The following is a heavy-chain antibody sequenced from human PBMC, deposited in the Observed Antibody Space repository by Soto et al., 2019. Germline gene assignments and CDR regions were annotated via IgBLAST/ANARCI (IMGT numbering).Heavy chain of an antibody. Sequence: SETLSLTCTVSGGSISSYYWSWIRQPPGKGLEWIGYIYYSGSTNYNPSLKSRVTISVDTSKNQFSLKLSSVTAADTAVYYCARGGGMYYCGSGSYEYNWFDPWGQGTLVTVSS. CDR3: ARGGGMYYCGSGSYEYNWFDP. CDR1: GGSISSYY. J-gene: IGHJ5*02. CDR2: IYYSGST. D-gene: IGHD3-10*01. V-gene: IGHV4-59*01.